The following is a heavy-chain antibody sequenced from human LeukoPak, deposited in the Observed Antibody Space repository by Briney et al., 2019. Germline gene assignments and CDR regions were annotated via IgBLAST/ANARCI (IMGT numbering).Heavy chain of an antibody. CDR1: GFTFSDYY. J-gene: IGHJ4*02. V-gene: IGHV3-11*01. Sequence: PGGSLRLSCAASGFTFSDYYMSWIRQAPGKGLEWVSYISSSGSTIYYADSVKGRFTISRDNSKNTLYLQMNSLRAEDTAVYYCATVGYSSGTRYFDYWGQGTLVTVSS. D-gene: IGHD6-19*01. CDR2: ISSSGSTI. CDR3: ATVGYSSGTRYFDY.